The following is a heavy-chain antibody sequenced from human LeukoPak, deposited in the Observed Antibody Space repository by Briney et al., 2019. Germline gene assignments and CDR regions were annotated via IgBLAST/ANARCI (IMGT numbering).Heavy chain of an antibody. CDR3: ARHAGSSWYGYYYYGMDV. Sequence: SETLSLTCTVSGGSISSYYWSWIRQPPGKGLEWIGYIYYSGSTNYNPSLKSRVTISVDTSKNQFSLKLSSVTAADTAVYYCARHAGSSWYGYYYYGMDVWGQGTTVTVSS. J-gene: IGHJ6*02. CDR2: IYYSGST. CDR1: GGSISSYY. D-gene: IGHD6-13*01. V-gene: IGHV4-59*08.